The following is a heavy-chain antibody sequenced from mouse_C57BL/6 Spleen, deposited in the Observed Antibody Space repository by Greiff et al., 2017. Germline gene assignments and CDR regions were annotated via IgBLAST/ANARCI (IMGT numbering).Heavy chain of an antibody. CDR3: ARHVTGYFDY. CDR2: ISNGGGST. CDR1: GFTFSDYY. J-gene: IGHJ2*01. V-gene: IGHV5-12*01. Sequence: EVKLVESGGGLVQPGGSLKLSCAASGFTFSDYYMYWVRQTPEKRLEWVAYISNGGGSTYYPDTVKGRFTISRDNAKNTLYLQMSRLKSEDTAMYYCARHVTGYFDYWGQGTTLTVSS. D-gene: IGHD2-13*01.